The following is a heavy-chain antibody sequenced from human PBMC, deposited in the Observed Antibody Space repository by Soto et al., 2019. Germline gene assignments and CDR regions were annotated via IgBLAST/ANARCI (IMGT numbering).Heavy chain of an antibody. J-gene: IGHJ3*02. CDR3: ARYSLNRHPDAFDI. D-gene: IGHD2-15*01. CDR1: GGSISSGGYY. CDR2: IYYSGST. V-gene: IGHV4-31*03. Sequence: SETLSLTCTVSGGSISSGGYYWSWIRQHPGKGLEWIGYIYYSGSTYYNPSLKSRVTISVDTSKNQFSLKLSSVTAADTAVYYCARYSLNRHPDAFDIWGQGTMVTVSS.